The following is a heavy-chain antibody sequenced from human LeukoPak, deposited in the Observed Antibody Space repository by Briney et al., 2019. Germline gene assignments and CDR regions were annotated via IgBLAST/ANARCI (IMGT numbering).Heavy chain of an antibody. Sequence: GGSLRLSCAASGFTFSGYAMHWVRQAPGKGLEWVAVISYDGSNKYYADSVKGRFTISRDNSKNTLYLQMNSLRAEDTAVYYCARDALSPAYYFDYWGQGTLVTVSS. J-gene: IGHJ4*02. CDR3: ARDALSPAYYFDY. CDR2: ISYDGSNK. CDR1: GFTFSGYA. V-gene: IGHV3-30*04. D-gene: IGHD2-2*01.